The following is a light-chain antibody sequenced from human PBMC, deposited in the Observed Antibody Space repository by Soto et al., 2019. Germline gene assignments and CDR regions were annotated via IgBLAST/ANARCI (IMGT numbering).Light chain of an antibody. Sequence: RITQSASTLSGSVGDRVTITCRASHSISTWLTWYQQRPGKAPKLLIYKASNLESGVPSRFSGSGSGTEFTLTINSLQPDDLATYFCQQYITYPTFCQGTKVDI. V-gene: IGKV1-5*03. CDR3: QQYITYPT. CDR2: KAS. J-gene: IGKJ1*01. CDR1: HSISTW.